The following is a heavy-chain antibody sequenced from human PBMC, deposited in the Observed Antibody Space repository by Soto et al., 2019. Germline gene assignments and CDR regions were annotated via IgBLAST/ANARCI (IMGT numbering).Heavy chain of an antibody. CDR1: GYTFTSYG. V-gene: IGHV1-18*01. CDR2: ISAYNGNT. J-gene: IGHJ4*02. Sequence: GASVKVSCKDSGYTFTSYGISWVRQAPGQGLEWMGWISAYNGNTNYAQKLQGRVTMTTDTSTSTAYMELRSLRSDDTAVYYCARGLISGYSYGIFDYWCQGTLVTVSS. CDR3: ARGLISGYSYGIFDY. D-gene: IGHD5-18*01.